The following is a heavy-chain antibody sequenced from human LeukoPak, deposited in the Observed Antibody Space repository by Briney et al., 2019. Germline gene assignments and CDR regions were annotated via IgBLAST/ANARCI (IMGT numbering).Heavy chain of an antibody. CDR3: ARDRALTGTKTFDY. Sequence: ASAKVSCKASGYTFTGYYMHWVRQAPGQGLEWMGWINPNSGGTNYAQKFQGRVTMTRDTSISTAYMELSRLRSDDTAVYYCARDRALTGTKTFDYWGQGTLVTVSS. CDR1: GYTFTGYY. J-gene: IGHJ4*02. V-gene: IGHV1-2*02. D-gene: IGHD1-14*01. CDR2: INPNSGGT.